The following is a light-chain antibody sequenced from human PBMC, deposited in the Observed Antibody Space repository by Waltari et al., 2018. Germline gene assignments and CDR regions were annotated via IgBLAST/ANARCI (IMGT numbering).Light chain of an antibody. CDR1: QTVIANY. J-gene: IGKJ1*01. Sequence: EIVLTQSPGTLSLSPGERATLSCRASQTVIANYLAWFRQSPGQAPRLLVYDASRRATGIPDRFSGSGSGTDFTLTISRLEPEDFAVYYCQQYGKSPWTFGQGTKVEIK. V-gene: IGKV3-20*01. CDR3: QQYGKSPWT. CDR2: DAS.